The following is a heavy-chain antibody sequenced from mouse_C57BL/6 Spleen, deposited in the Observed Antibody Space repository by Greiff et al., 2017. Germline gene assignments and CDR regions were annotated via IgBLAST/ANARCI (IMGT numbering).Heavy chain of an antibody. V-gene: IGHV1-50*01. Sequence: QVQLQQSGAELVKPGASVKLSCTASGYTFTSYWMQWVKQRPGQGLEWIGEIDRTDSYTKYNQKFKGKATLSVDTSSSTAYMQLSSLTSEDSAVYYCARQGYGGSYKDWGQGTLVTVSA. CDR2: IDRTDSYT. D-gene: IGHD1-1*01. CDR1: GYTFTSYW. J-gene: IGHJ3*01. CDR3: ARQGYGGSYKD.